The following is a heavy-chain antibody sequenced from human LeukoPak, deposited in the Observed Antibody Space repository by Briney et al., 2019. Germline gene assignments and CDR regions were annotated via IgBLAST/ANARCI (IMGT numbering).Heavy chain of an antibody. V-gene: IGHV3-11*04. CDR1: GFFFSNYY. Sequence: PGGSLRLSCAASGFFFSNYYVSWIRQTPGKGLEWIAYISSDGSPNNYADSVKGRFTMSGYNAQRSVHLQMNNLRVDDTAVYYWTREFWYRFESWGQGTVVTVSS. CDR3: TREFWYRFES. J-gene: IGHJ4*02. D-gene: IGHD6-13*01. CDR2: ISSDGSPN.